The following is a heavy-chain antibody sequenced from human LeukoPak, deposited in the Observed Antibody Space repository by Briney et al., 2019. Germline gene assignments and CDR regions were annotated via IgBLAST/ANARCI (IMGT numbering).Heavy chain of an antibody. CDR1: GGTFRSYA. CDR2: IIPIFGTA. J-gene: IGHJ3*02. V-gene: IGHV1-69*05. Sequence: SVKVSCKASGGTFRSYAISWVRQAPGQGLEWMGRIIPIFGTANYAQKFQGRVTITTDESTSTAYMELSSLRSEDTAVYYCARVVGRADGYNWLGGVRLGAFDIWGQGTMVTVSS. D-gene: IGHD5-24*01. CDR3: ARVVGRADGYNWLGGVRLGAFDI.